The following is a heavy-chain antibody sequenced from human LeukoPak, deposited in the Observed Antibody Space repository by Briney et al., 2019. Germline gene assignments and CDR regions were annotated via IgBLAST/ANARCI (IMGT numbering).Heavy chain of an antibody. Sequence: PGRSLRLSCAASGFTFSSYAMHWVRQAPGKGLEWVAVISYDGSNKYYADSVKGRFTISGDNSKNTLYLQMNSLRAEDTAVYYCARDRSGSYWPHYYYGMDVWGQGTTVTVSS. V-gene: IGHV3-30-3*01. J-gene: IGHJ6*02. CDR2: ISYDGSNK. CDR3: ARDRSGSYWPHYYYGMDV. D-gene: IGHD1-26*01. CDR1: GFTFSSYA.